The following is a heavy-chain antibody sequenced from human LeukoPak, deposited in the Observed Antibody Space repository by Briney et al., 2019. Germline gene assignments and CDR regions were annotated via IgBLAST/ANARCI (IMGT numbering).Heavy chain of an antibody. CDR1: GGSISSYY. CDR3: ARSQFSGNWFDP. Sequence: SETLSLTCTVSGGSISSYYWSWIRQPPGKGLEWIGYIYYSGSTNYNPSLKSRVTISVDTSKNQSSLKLTSVTAADTALYYCARSQFSGNWFDPWGQGTLVTVSS. CDR2: IYYSGST. V-gene: IGHV4-59*01. J-gene: IGHJ5*02.